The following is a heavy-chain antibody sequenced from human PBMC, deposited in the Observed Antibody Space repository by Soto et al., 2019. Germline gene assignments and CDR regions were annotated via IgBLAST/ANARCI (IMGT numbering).Heavy chain of an antibody. D-gene: IGHD3-10*01. J-gene: IGHJ1*01. CDR2: IYPGDSDT. CDR1: GYSFTSYW. V-gene: IGHV5-51*01. Sequence: EAMTSSGEGSGYSFTSYWIGGGRQMPGKGLEWMGIIYPGDSDTRYSPSFQGQVTISAHKSISTAYLQWSSLKASDTAMYYCARHAGRRWHGAYWGQRTIVLGSS. CDR3: ARHAGRRWHGAY.